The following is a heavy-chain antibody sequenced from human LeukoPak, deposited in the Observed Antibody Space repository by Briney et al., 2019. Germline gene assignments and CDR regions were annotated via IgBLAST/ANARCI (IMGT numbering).Heavy chain of an antibody. V-gene: IGHV4-59*01. CDR1: GGSISSYY. D-gene: IGHD3-3*01. CDR3: ARGITILGLIGPRFDY. CDR2: IYYSGST. Sequence: PSETLSLTCTVSGGSISSYYWSWSRQPPGKGLEWIGYIYYSGSTNYNPSLKSRVTMSVDTSKNQFSLKLSSVTAADTAVYYCARGITILGLIGPRFDYWGQGTLVTVSS. J-gene: IGHJ4*02.